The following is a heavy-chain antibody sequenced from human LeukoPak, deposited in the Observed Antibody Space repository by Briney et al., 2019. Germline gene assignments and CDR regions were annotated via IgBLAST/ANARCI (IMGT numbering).Heavy chain of an antibody. CDR2: IYYSGST. CDR1: GGSISSYY. Sequence: SQTLSLTRTVSGGSISSYYWSWIRQPPGKGLEWIGYIYYSGSTNYNPSLKSRATISVDTSKSQFSLKLSSVTAADTAVYYCARADSSGYYSLDYYYYGMDVWGQGTTVTVSS. D-gene: IGHD3-22*01. J-gene: IGHJ6*02. V-gene: IGHV4-59*08. CDR3: ARADSSGYYSLDYYYYGMDV.